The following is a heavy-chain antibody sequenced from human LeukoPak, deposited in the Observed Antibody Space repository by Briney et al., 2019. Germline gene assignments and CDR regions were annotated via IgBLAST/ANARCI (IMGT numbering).Heavy chain of an antibody. CDR1: GFTFSSYA. D-gene: IGHD1-14*01. CDR2: ISGSGGST. CDR3: AKEQDNLLLLSHFDA. Sequence: GGSLRLSCAASGFTFSSYAMSWVRQAPGKGLEWVSAISGSGGSTYYADSVKGRFTISRDNSKNTLYLQMNSLRADDTALYYCAKEQDNLLLLSHFDAWGQGILVTVSA. J-gene: IGHJ4*02. V-gene: IGHV3-23*01.